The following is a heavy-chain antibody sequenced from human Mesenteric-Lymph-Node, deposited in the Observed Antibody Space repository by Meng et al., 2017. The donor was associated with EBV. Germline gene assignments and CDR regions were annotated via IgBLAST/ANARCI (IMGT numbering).Heavy chain of an antibody. V-gene: IGHV4-59*01. Sequence: QVQLQESGPGLVKPSETLFLTCAVSGGSISSYYWSWIRQPPGKGLEWIGYIYYSGNTHYNPSLESRVTISVDTSKNQFSLKLNSVTAADTAVYYCARVSIVVGWFDPWGQGTLVTVSS. CDR1: GGSISSYY. CDR3: ARVSIVVGWFDP. D-gene: IGHD2-2*01. CDR2: IYYSGNT. J-gene: IGHJ5*02.